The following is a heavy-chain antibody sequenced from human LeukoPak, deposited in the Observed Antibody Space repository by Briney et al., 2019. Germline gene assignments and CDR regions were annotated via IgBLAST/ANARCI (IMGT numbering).Heavy chain of an antibody. CDR1: GFTFSSNG. J-gene: IGHJ4*02. CDR2: ISYDGSNK. D-gene: IGHD6-19*01. V-gene: IGHV3-30*19. Sequence: GGSLRLSCAASGFTFSSNGMHWVRQAPGKGLEWVAVISYDGSNKYYADSVKGRFTISRDNSKNTLYLQMNSLRAEDTAVYYCARDSQWLGHFDYWGQGTLVTVSS. CDR3: ARDSQWLGHFDY.